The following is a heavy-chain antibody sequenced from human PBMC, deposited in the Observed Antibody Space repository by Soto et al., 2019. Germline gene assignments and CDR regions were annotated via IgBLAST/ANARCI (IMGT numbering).Heavy chain of an antibody. CDR1: CDCVTSGHYY. CDR3: ARIPVDTSMIYWFDP. Sequence: SLPRQCTDTCDCVTSGHYYWSWIRQPPGKGLEWIGYIYYSGNTNYSPSLKSRVTMSLDRSNNQFSLNLSSGTAADTAVYYCARIPVDTSMIYWFDPCGQGILV. CDR2: IYYSGNT. D-gene: IGHD5-18*01. V-gene: IGHV4-61*01. J-gene: IGHJ5*01.